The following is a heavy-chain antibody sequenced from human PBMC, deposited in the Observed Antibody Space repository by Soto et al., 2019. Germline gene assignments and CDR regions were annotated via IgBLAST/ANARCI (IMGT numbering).Heavy chain of an antibody. CDR2: NIPIFGTA. CDR3: ATQLAGALYASPF. Sequence: SVKVSCKASGVTFSCYAISWVRQAPVQGLEWMVGNIPIFGTANYAQKFQGRVTITADESTSTAYMELSSLRSEETAVYYCATQLAGALYASPFWGPGTSLTAS. V-gene: IGHV1-69*13. CDR1: GVTFSCYA. D-gene: IGHD2-8*01. J-gene: IGHJ3*01.